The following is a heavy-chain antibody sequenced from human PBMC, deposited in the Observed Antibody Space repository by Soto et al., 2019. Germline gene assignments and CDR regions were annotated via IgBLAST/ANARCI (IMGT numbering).Heavy chain of an antibody. D-gene: IGHD6-19*01. Sequence: GGSLRLSCAASGFTFSSYWMHWVRQAPGKGLEWVSRINSDGSSTNYADSVKGQFTISRDNSKNMLYLQVNSLRAEDTAVYYCAKSIVAVAGPVDYWGQGTLVTVSS. J-gene: IGHJ4*02. CDR1: GFTFSSYW. V-gene: IGHV3-74*01. CDR2: INSDGSST. CDR3: AKSIVAVAGPVDY.